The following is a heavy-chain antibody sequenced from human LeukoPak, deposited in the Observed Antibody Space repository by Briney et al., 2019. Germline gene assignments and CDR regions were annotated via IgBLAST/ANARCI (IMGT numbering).Heavy chain of an antibody. Sequence: ASVKVSCKASGYTFTSYGISWVRQAPGQGLEWMGWISTYNGNTNYAQKLQGRVTMTTDTSTSTAYMELRSLRSDDTAVYYCARDYSHAYCGGDCYSRLFDYWGQGTLVTVSS. J-gene: IGHJ4*02. V-gene: IGHV1-18*01. CDR1: GYTFTSYG. D-gene: IGHD2-21*02. CDR3: ARDYSHAYCGGDCYSRLFDY. CDR2: ISTYNGNT.